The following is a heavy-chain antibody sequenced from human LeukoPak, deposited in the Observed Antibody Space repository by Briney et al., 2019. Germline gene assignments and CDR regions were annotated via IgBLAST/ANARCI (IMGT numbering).Heavy chain of an antibody. V-gene: IGHV3-53*01. CDR3: ARKGAGYSGYGIDY. J-gene: IGHJ4*02. CDR1: GFTVSSNY. CDR2: IYSGGST. Sequence: PGGSLRLSCAASGFTVSSNYMSWVRQAPGKGLEWVSVIYSGGSTYYADSVKGRFTISRDNSKSTLYIQMNSLRAEDTAVYYCARKGAGYSGYGIDYWGQGTLVTVSS. D-gene: IGHD5-12*01.